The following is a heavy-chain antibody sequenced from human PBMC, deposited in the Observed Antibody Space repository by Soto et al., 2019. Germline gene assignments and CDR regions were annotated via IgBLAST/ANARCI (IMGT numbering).Heavy chain of an antibody. CDR3: ARAHGSGSTSLSRGMDV. CDR1: GFTFSSYE. Sequence: PGGSLRLSCAASGFTFSSYEMNWVRQAPGKGLEWVSYISSSGSTIYYADSVKGRFTISRDNAKNSLYLQMNSLRAEDTAVYYCARAHGSGSTSLSRGMDVWGQGTTVTVSS. J-gene: IGHJ6*02. CDR2: ISSSGSTI. D-gene: IGHD3-10*01. V-gene: IGHV3-48*03.